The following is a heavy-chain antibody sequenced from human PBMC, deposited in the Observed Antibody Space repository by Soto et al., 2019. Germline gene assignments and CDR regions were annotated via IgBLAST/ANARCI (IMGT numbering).Heavy chain of an antibody. D-gene: IGHD2-15*01. CDR1: GGSISTYY. Sequence: QVQLQESGPGLVKPSETLSLTCTVSGGSISTYYWSWIRQPPGKGLEWIGYIYYTGSTNYNPSLQSRVPISVDTSKNQFSLKLSSVTAADTAVYYCARASGCSGDSCAFDPWGQGTLVTVSS. V-gene: IGHV4-59*01. CDR2: IYYTGST. CDR3: ARASGCSGDSCAFDP. J-gene: IGHJ5*02.